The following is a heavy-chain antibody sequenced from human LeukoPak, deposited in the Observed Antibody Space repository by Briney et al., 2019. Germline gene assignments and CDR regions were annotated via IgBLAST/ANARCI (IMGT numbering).Heavy chain of an antibody. J-gene: IGHJ4*02. Sequence: ASVKVSCKASGYTFTSYGISWVRQDPGQGLEWMGWISAYNGNTNYAQKLQGRVTMTTDTSTSTAYMELRSLRSDDTAVYYCATSILGYCSGGSCPDYWGQGTLVTVSS. CDR1: GYTFTSYG. D-gene: IGHD2-15*01. CDR3: ATSILGYCSGGSCPDY. V-gene: IGHV1-18*01. CDR2: ISAYNGNT.